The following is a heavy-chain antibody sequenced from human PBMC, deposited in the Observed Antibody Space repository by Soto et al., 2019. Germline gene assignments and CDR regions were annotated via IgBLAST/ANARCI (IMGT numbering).Heavy chain of an antibody. Sequence: HPGGSLRLSCAASGFTFSSYAISWVRQAPGKGLEWVSAISGSGGSTYYADSVKGRFTISRDNSKNTLYLQMNSLRAEDTAVYYCAKASPGSWYYYYGMDVWGQGTTVTVSS. J-gene: IGHJ6*02. CDR2: ISGSGGST. CDR1: GFTFSSYA. D-gene: IGHD6-13*01. CDR3: AKASPGSWYYYYGMDV. V-gene: IGHV3-23*01.